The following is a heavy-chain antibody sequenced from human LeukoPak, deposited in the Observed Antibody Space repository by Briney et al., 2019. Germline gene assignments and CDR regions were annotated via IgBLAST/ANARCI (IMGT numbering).Heavy chain of an antibody. Sequence: PSETLSLTCTVSGGSMTTHHWIWIRQTPGKGLEWLGYVFDSGRTKENPSLKSRVTLSADTSKNQLSLRLSFVTAADTAVYYCTTIKRGNIFGYFDFWGQGSLVTVSS. CDR3: TTIKRGNIFGYFDF. CDR1: GGSMTTHH. V-gene: IGHV4-59*11. CDR2: VFDSGRT. D-gene: IGHD5-18*01. J-gene: IGHJ4*02.